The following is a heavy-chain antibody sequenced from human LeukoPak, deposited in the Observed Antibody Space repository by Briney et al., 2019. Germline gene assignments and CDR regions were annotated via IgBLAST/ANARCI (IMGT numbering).Heavy chain of an antibody. CDR3: ARDRYSSGLNWFDP. V-gene: IGHV3-23*01. J-gene: IGHJ5*02. CDR1: GFTFSSYA. CDR2: ISGSGGST. Sequence: GGSLRLSCAASGFTFSSYAMSWVRQAPGKGLEWVSGISGSGGSTYYADSVKGRFTISRDDSKNTLYLQMNSLRAEDTAVYYCARDRYSSGLNWFDPWGQGTLVTVSS. D-gene: IGHD6-19*01.